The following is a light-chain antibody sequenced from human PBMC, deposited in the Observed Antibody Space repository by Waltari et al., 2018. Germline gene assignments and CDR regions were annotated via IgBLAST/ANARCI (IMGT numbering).Light chain of an antibody. CDR3: QVWDTTSNHVV. CDR2: DDR. V-gene: IGLV3-21*03. J-gene: IGLJ2*01. CDR1: KTGSKS. Sequence: SYVLTQPPSVSVAPGKTARITCGGNKTGSKSVQWYQQKPGQAPLLVVYDDRDRPSGIPERFSASNSGNTATMTISRVEDGDEADYYCQVWDTTSNHVVFGGGTKLTVL.